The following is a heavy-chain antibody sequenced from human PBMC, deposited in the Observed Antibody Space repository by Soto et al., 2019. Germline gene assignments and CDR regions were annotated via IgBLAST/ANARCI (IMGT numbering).Heavy chain of an antibody. D-gene: IGHD2-15*01. CDR1: GGSISSYY. CDR2: IYTSGST. CDR3: AREKMVVAVKDYYYGMYV. V-gene: IGHV4-4*07. J-gene: IGHJ6*04. Sequence: SETLSLTCTVSGGSISSYYWSWIRQPAGKGLEWIGRIYTSGSTNYNPSLKSRVTMSVDTSKNQFSLKLSSVTAADTAVYYCAREKMVVAVKDYYYGMYVWGKGTTGTVAS.